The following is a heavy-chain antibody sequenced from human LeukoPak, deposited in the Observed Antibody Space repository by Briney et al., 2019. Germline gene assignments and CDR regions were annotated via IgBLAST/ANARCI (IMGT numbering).Heavy chain of an antibody. CDR3: ARDRVGTADY. CDR1: GGSISSYY. Sequence: SETLPLTCTVSGGSISSYYWSWIRQPPGKGLEWIGYIYYSGSTNYNPSLKSRVAISVDTSKNQFSLKLSSVTAADTAVYYCARDRVGTADYWGQGTLVTVSS. CDR2: IYYSGST. V-gene: IGHV4-59*01. J-gene: IGHJ4*02. D-gene: IGHD2-21*02.